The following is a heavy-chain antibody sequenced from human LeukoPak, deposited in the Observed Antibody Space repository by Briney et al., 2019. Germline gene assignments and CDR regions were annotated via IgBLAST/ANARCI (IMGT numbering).Heavy chain of an antibody. V-gene: IGHV1-18*01. D-gene: IGHD3-10*01. CDR3: ARDPYYYGSGSYFRWFDP. J-gene: IGHJ5*02. Sequence: ASVKVSCKASGYTFTSYGISWVRQAPGQGLEWMGWISAYNGNTNYAQKPQGRVTMTTDTSTSTAYMELRSLRSDDTAVYYCARDPYYYGSGSYFRWFDPWGQGTLVTVSS. CDR2: ISAYNGNT. CDR1: GYTFTSYG.